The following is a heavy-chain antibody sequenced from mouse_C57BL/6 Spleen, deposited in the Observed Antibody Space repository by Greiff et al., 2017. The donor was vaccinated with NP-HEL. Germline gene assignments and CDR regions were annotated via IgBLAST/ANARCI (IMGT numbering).Heavy chain of an antibody. D-gene: IGHD4-1*01. V-gene: IGHV1-72*01. CDR2: IDPNSGGT. CDR1: GYTFTSYW. J-gene: IGHJ3*01. CDR3: ARAANWDVEAWFDY. Sequence: QVQLQQPGAELVKPGASVKLSCKASGYTFTSYWMHWVKQRPGRGLEWIGRIDPNSGGTKYNEKFKSKATLTVDKPSSTAYMQLSSLTSEDSAVDYCARAANWDVEAWFDYWGQVTLVTVSA.